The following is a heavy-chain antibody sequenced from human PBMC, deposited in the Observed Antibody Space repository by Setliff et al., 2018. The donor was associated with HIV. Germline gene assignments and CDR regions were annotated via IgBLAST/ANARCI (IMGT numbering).Heavy chain of an antibody. V-gene: IGHV3-66*02. CDR2: IYSGGTT. CDR1: GFTVSSNY. D-gene: IGHD3-22*01. CDR3: ARVRLYSSALDY. Sequence: PGGSLRLSCAASGFTVSSNYMNWVRQAPGKGLEWVSIIYSGGTTYYADSVKGRFTISRDNSKSTLSLQMNSLRPEDTAVFYCARVRLYSSALDYWGQGTLVTVSS. J-gene: IGHJ4*02.